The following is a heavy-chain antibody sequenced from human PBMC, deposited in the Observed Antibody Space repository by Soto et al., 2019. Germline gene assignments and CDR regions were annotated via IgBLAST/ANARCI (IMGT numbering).Heavy chain of an antibody. D-gene: IGHD5-12*01. V-gene: IGHV4-59*01. CDR2: IYYSGST. Sequence: SETLSLTCTVSGGSISTYYWSWIRQPPGKGLEWIAYIYYSGSTNYNPSLKSRVTISVDTSKNQFSLKLSSVTAADTAVHYCARSGYSGYKIDYWGQGTLVTVSS. J-gene: IGHJ4*02. CDR3: ARSGYSGYKIDY. CDR1: GGSISTYY.